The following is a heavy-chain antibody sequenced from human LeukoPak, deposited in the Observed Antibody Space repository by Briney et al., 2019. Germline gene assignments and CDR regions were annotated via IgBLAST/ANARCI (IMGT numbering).Heavy chain of an antibody. D-gene: IGHD3-10*01. CDR1: GFTFSSYS. CDR2: ISSSSSTI. V-gene: IGHV3-48*01. CDR3: ASEEVLLWFGGFDY. Sequence: GGSLRFSCAASGFTFSSYSMNWVRQAPGKGLEWVSYISSSSSTIYYADSVKGRFTISRDNAKNSLYLQMNSLRAEDTAVNYCASEEVLLWFGGFDYWGQGTLVTVSS. J-gene: IGHJ4*02.